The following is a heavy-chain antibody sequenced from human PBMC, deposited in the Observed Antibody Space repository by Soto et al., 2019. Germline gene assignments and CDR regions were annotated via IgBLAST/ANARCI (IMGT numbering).Heavy chain of an antibody. D-gene: IGHD3-3*01. J-gene: IGHJ6*03. V-gene: IGHV1-8*01. CDR3: AGGGGLLRFLEWLSDYYYYYMDV. CDR2: MNPNSGNT. Sequence: ASVKVSCKASGYTFTSYDINWVRQATGQGLEWMGWMNPNSGNTGYAQKFQGRVTMTRNTSISTAYMELSSLRSEDTAVYYCAGGGGLLRFLEWLSDYYYYYMDVWGKGTTVTVSS. CDR1: GYTFTSYD.